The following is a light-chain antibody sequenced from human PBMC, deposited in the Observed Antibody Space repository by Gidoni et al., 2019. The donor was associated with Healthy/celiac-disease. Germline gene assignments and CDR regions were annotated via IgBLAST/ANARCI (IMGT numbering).Light chain of an antibody. Sequence: DIVLPQSPATLSLSPGDRATLSCRASPRVSSYLAWYQQKPGQAPRLLIYDASNRATGIPARFSGSGSGTDFTLTSSSLEPEDFAVYYCQQRSNWPPTFXXXTKVEIK. V-gene: IGKV3-11*01. CDR3: QQRSNWPPT. CDR2: DAS. J-gene: IGKJ1*01. CDR1: PRVSSY.